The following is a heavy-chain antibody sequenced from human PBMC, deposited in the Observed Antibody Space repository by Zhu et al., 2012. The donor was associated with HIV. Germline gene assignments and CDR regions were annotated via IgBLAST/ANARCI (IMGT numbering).Heavy chain of an antibody. D-gene: IGHD2/OR15-2a*01. J-gene: IGHJ3*02. CDR3: ARKQWELTFCTFDI. CDR1: GGSISSGDYY. CDR2: IYYSGTT. Sequence: QVQLQESGPGLVKPSQTLSLTCTVSGGSISSGDYYWSWVRQSPVRGLEWIGYIYYSGTTYYIPSLKSRVTISVDTSKNQFSLKLTSVTAADTAMYYCARKQWELTFCTFDIWGPRDNGHRLF. V-gene: IGHV4-30-4*08.